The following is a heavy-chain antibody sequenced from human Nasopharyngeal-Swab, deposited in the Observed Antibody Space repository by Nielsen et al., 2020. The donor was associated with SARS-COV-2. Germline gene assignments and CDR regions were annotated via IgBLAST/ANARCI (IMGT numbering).Heavy chain of an antibody. V-gene: IGHV4-59*01. CDR1: GGSISSYY. CDR2: IYYSGST. CDR3: ARLGVVGATDI. J-gene: IGHJ3*02. D-gene: IGHD1-26*01. Sequence: SETLSLTCTVSGGSISSYYWSWIRQPPGKGLEWIGYIYYSGSTNYNPSLKSRVTISVDTSKNQFSLKLSFVTAADTAVYYCARLGVVGATDIWGQGTMVTVSS.